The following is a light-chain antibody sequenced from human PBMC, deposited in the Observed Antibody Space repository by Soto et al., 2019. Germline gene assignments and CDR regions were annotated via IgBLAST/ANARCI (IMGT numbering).Light chain of an antibody. V-gene: IGKV1-12*01. Sequence: DIQMTQSPSYVSASVGDRVTITCRASQGIKNWLAWYQQKPGKAPNLLIYTGSSLQSGVPSRFSGSGSETDFTLTINSLQPEDFATYYCQQAASFPITFGQGTRLEVK. CDR1: QGIKNW. J-gene: IGKJ5*01. CDR2: TGS. CDR3: QQAASFPIT.